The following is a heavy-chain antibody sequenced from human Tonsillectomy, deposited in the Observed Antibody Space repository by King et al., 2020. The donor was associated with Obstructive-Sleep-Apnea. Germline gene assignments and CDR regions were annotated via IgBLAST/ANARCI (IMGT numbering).Heavy chain of an antibody. V-gene: IGHV1-8*01. CDR1: GYTFSSYD. CDR2: MNPNSGNT. D-gene: IGHD3-10*01. J-gene: IGHJ4*02. CDR3: ARASSQSYYYGSGSYLY. Sequence: VQLVESGAEVKKPGASVKVSCKASGYTFSSYDINWVRQATGHGLEWMGWMNPNSGNTGYAQKFQGRVTMTRNTSISTAYMELSSLRSEDTAVYYCARASSQSYYYGSGSYLYWGQGTLVTVSS.